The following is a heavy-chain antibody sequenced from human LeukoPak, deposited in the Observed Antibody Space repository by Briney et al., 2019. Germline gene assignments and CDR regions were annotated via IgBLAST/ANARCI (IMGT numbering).Heavy chain of an antibody. D-gene: IGHD3-10*01. J-gene: IGHJ6*02. CDR1: GFTFSSYA. Sequence: GGSLRLSCAASGFTFSSYAMHWVRQAPGKGLEWVAVISYDGSNKYYADSVKGRFTISRDNSKNTLYLQMNSLRAEDTAVYYCVATMVRGVIIKDCYGMDVWGQGTTVTVSS. CDR3: VATMVRGVIIKDCYGMDV. V-gene: IGHV3-30*04. CDR2: ISYDGSNK.